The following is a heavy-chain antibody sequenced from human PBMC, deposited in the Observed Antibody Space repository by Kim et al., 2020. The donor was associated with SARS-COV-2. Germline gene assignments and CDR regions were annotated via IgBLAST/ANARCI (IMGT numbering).Heavy chain of an antibody. CDR3: GYYHDARSRYTS. V-gene: IGHV3-23*01. J-gene: IGHJ2*01. CDR2: FPTDGIT. D-gene: IGHD3-22*01. CDR1: GFTFSNYA. Sequence: GGSLRLSCAASGFTFSNYAMSWVRQAPGKGLEWVSSFPTDGITYYAYSAKGRFTIFSVTSKNILYLHFNSLKAEDTAGTSFGYYHDARSRYTSWGLGSL.